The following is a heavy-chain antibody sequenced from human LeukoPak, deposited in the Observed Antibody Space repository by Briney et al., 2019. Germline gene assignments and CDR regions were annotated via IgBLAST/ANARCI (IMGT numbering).Heavy chain of an antibody. D-gene: IGHD3-22*01. CDR2: NTPTSTSI. CDR1: GFTFRDYS. CDR3: VRLRRNSDRSGYYYYYNY. J-gene: IGHJ4*02. V-gene: IGHV3-21*01. Sequence: PGRSLRLSRAASGFTFRDYSINWARDAPGKGLEWVSSNTPTSTSIYYADAVKGRFTISRDKAKSSLYLQMNSLRAEDTALYYCVRLRRNSDRSGYYYYYNYWGQGILVTVSS.